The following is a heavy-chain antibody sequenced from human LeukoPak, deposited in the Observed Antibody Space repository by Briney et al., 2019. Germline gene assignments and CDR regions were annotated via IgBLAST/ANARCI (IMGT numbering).Heavy chain of an antibody. D-gene: IGHD4-17*01. Sequence: ASVKVSCKASGYTFTSYYMHWVRQAPGQGLEWMGIINPSGGSTSYAQKFQGRVTITADKSTSTAYMELSSLRSEDTAVYYCARDTRMTTVTSFDYWGQGTLVTVSS. CDR3: ARDTRMTTVTSFDY. CDR1: GYTFTSYY. J-gene: IGHJ4*02. CDR2: INPSGGST. V-gene: IGHV1-46*01.